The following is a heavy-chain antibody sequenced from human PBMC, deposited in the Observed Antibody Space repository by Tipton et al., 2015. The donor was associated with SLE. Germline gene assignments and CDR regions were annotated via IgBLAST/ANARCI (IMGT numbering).Heavy chain of an antibody. CDR3: ARGTFPAAGAFDI. CDR1: GGSFSGYY. Sequence: TLSLTCAVYGGSFSGYYWSWIRQPPGKGLEWIGEINHSGSTNYNPSLKSRVTISVETPKNQFSLKLSFVTAADTAVYYCARGTFPAAGAFDIWGQWTMVTVSS. CDR2: INHSGST. D-gene: IGHD2-2*01. J-gene: IGHJ3*02. V-gene: IGHV4-34*01.